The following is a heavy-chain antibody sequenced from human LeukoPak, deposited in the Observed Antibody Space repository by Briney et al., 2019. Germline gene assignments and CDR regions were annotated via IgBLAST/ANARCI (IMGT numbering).Heavy chain of an antibody. CDR2: IKQDGSEK. V-gene: IGHV3-7*01. CDR3: AREVVRGVRGRYFDY. D-gene: IGHD3-10*01. CDR1: GFTFSSYW. J-gene: IGHJ4*02. Sequence: GGSLRLSCAASGFTFSSYWMSWVRQAPGRGLEWVANIKQDGSEKYYVDSVMGRFTISRDNAKNSLYLQMNSLRAEDTAVYYCAREVVRGVRGRYFDYWGQGTLVTVSS.